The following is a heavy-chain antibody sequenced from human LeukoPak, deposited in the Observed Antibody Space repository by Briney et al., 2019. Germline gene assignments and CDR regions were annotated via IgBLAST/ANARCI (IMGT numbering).Heavy chain of an antibody. J-gene: IGHJ4*02. CDR2: ISGSGGST. D-gene: IGHD5-18*01. CDR1: GFTFSSYA. V-gene: IGHV3-23*01. CDR3: AKDPRDGYSYPYFDY. Sequence: GGSLRLSCAASGFTFSSYAMSWVRQAPGKGLEWVSAISGSGGSTYYADSVRGRFTISRDNSKNTLYLQMNSLRAEDTAVYYCAKDPRDGYSYPYFDYWGQGTLVTVSS.